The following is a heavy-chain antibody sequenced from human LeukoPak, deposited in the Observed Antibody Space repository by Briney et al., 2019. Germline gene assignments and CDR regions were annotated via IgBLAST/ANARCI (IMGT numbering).Heavy chain of an antibody. CDR1: GFTFSSYS. Sequence: GGSLRLSCAASGFTFSSYSMNWVRQAPGKGLEWVSSISSSGNYIYYADSMKGRFTISRDNAKNSLYLQMNSLRAEDTAVYYCARDTAVSDFDYWGWGTLVTVSS. J-gene: IGHJ4*02. CDR2: ISSSGNYI. V-gene: IGHV3-21*01. CDR3: ARDTAVSDFDY. D-gene: IGHD4-23*01.